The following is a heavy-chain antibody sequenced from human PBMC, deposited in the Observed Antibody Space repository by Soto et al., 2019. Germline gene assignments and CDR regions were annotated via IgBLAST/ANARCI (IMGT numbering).Heavy chain of an antibody. J-gene: IGHJ4*02. V-gene: IGHV3-33*01. CDR2: IWHDGKNK. CDR3: ARDPGQDEAMDY. CDR1: GFTFSNFG. Sequence: QVQVVESGGGVVQPGRSLRLSCVASGFTFSNFGMHRVRQAPGKGLEWVAVIWHDGKNKYYADSAEGRFTVSRDNSKNTLYLQMNSLTAEDTAVYYCARDPGQDEAMDYWGQGTLVTVSS.